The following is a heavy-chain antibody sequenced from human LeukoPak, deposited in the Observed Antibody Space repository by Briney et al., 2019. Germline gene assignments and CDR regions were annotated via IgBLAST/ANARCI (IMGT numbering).Heavy chain of an antibody. V-gene: IGHV3-23*01. CDR3: AKAQGGYSSSWYSGYFDY. D-gene: IGHD6-13*01. CDR2: ISGSGGST. Sequence: PGGSLRLSCAASGFTFSSYAMSWVRQAPGKGLEWVSAISGSGGSTYYADSVKGRFTISRDNSKNTLYLQMNSLRAEDTAVYYCAKAQGGYSSSWYSGYFDYWGQGTLVTVSS. CDR1: GFTFSSYA. J-gene: IGHJ4*02.